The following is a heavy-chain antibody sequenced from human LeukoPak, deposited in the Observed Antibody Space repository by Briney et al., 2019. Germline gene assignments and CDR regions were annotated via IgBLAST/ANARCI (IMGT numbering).Heavy chain of an antibody. CDR3: AKATLSSYFFDY. V-gene: IGHV3-7*01. CDR1: GFTFNTYW. D-gene: IGHD6-13*01. Sequence: GGSLRLSCSASGFTFNTYWMSWVRQAPGKGLQWVANVRPDGREQRYVDSVKGRFTISRDNSKNTLYLQMNSLRAEDTAVYYCAKATLSSYFFDYWGQGTLVTVSS. J-gene: IGHJ4*02. CDR2: VRPDGREQ.